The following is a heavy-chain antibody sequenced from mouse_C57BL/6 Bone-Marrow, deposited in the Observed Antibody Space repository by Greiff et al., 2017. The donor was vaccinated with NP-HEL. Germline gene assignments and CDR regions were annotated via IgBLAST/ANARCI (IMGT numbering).Heavy chain of an antibody. V-gene: IGHV1-15*01. Sequence: VQLQQSGAELVRPGASVTLSCKASGYTFTDYEMHWVKQTPVHGLEWIGAIDPETGGTAYNQKFKGKAILTADKSSRTAYIELRSLTSEDSAVYYCARYDGYYVNYYAMSYWGQGTSITVTS. CDR3: ARYDGYYVNYYAMSY. CDR2: IDPETGGT. CDR1: GYTFTDYE. J-gene: IGHJ4*01. D-gene: IGHD2-3*01.